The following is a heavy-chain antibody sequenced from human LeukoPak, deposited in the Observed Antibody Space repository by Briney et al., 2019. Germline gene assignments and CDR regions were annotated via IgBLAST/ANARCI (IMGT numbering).Heavy chain of an antibody. CDR3: AKMKGHPLPKYYMDV. CDR2: ISGSGDNT. V-gene: IGHV3-23*01. Sequence: GGSLRPSCAASGFTFSGFAMSWVRRTPGKGLEWASGISGSGDNTLYADSVKGRFTISRDNSKNTLYLEMNSLRAEDTAIYYCAKMKGHPLPKYYMDVWGKGPRSPSR. CDR1: GFTFSGFA. J-gene: IGHJ6*03.